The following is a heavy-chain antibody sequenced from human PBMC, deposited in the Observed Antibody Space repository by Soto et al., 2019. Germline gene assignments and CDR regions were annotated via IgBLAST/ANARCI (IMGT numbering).Heavy chain of an antibody. J-gene: IGHJ5*02. CDR2: IYYSGST. Sequence: SETLSLTCTVSGGSISSSSYYWGWIRQPPGKGLEWIGSIYYSGSTYYNPSLKSRVTISVDTSKNQFSLKLSSVTAADTAVYYCARHGRITGKKLRGCFDPCGQRTLVTVSS. CDR1: GGSISSSSYY. V-gene: IGHV4-39*01. D-gene: IGHD1-20*01. CDR3: ARHGRITGKKLRGCFDP.